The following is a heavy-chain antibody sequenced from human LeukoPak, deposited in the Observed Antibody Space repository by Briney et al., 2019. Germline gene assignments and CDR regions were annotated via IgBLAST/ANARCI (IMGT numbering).Heavy chain of an antibody. CDR3: AKGRGGTSIYDY. CDR2: ISPSSSTI. Sequence: GGSLRLSCAASGFTFSSYGMNWVRQAPGKGLEWVSYISPSSSTIYYADSGKGRFTISRDNAKNSLYLQMNSLRAEDTAVYYCAKGRGGTSIYDYWGQGTLVTVSS. J-gene: IGHJ4*02. V-gene: IGHV3-48*01. D-gene: IGHD2-15*01. CDR1: GFTFSSYG.